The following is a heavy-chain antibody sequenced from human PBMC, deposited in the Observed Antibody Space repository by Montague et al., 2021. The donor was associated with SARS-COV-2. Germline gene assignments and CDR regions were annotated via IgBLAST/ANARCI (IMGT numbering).Heavy chain of an antibody. J-gene: IGHJ4*02. Sequence: SLRLSCAASRFTFSDYYMSWVRQAPGKGLEWVSALSSSGESTNYADSVKGRFTISRDTSKNTLYLQMNSLRVEDTAVYYCAKIDYTSGSYWEPDFDYWGQGTLVTVSS. CDR1: RFTFSDYY. CDR2: LSSSGEST. V-gene: IGHV3-23*01. CDR3: AKIDYTSGSYWEPDFDY. D-gene: IGHD3-10*01.